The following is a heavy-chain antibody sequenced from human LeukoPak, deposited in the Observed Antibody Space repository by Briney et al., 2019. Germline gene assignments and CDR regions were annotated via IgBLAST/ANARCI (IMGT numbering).Heavy chain of an antibody. D-gene: IGHD2-2*01. CDR1: GFTFSSFE. J-gene: IGHJ4*02. CDR3: ARGYCTSASCYPFDC. CDR2: ISSSGSTI. V-gene: IGHV3-48*03. Sequence: GGSLRLSCGASGFTFSSFEMNWVRQAPGKGLEWVSYISSSGSTIYYADSVKGRFTISRDNAKNSLYLQMNSLRAGDTAVYYCARGYCTSASCYPFDCWGQGTLVTVSS.